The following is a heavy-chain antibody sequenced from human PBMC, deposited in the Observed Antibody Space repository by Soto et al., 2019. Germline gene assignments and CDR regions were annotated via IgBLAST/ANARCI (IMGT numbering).Heavy chain of an antibody. CDR1: GYTFTGYY. J-gene: IGHJ4*02. CDR2: INPNSGGT. D-gene: IGHD3-3*01. CDR3: ARGFSSTISRPLFDY. Sequence: ASVKVSCKASGYTFTGYYMHWVRQAPGQGLEWMGWINPNSGGTNYAQKFQGRVTMTRDTSISTAYMDLSRLTSDDTAVYYCARGFSSTISRPLFDYWGQGTRVSVSS. V-gene: IGHV1-2*02.